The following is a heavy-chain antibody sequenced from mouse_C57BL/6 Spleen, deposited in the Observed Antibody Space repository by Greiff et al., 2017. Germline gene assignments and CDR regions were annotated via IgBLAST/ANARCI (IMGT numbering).Heavy chain of an antibody. Sequence: VQLQQPGAELVKPGASVTVSCKASGYTFTSYWMHWVKQTPGQGLEWIGRIHPSASDTTYNQKFKGKATLTVDKSSSTAYLQLSSLTSEDSAVYYCAIGKFYFDGWGKGTTLTVSS. CDR3: AIGKFYFDG. V-gene: IGHV1-74*01. CDR1: GYTFTSYW. CDR2: IHPSASDT. J-gene: IGHJ2*01.